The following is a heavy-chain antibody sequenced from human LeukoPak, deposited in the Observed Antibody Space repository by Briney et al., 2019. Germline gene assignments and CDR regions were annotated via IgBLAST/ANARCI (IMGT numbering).Heavy chain of an antibody. CDR3: AKVAVPAAILKNWFDP. Sequence: GGSLRLSCAASGCTFSSYAMSWVRQAPGKGLEWVSAISGSGGSTYYADSVKGRFTISRGNSKNTLYLQMNSLRAEDTAVYYCAKVAVPAAILKNWFDPWGQGTLVTVSS. V-gene: IGHV3-23*01. J-gene: IGHJ5*02. CDR2: ISGSGGST. D-gene: IGHD2-2*01. CDR1: GCTFSSYA.